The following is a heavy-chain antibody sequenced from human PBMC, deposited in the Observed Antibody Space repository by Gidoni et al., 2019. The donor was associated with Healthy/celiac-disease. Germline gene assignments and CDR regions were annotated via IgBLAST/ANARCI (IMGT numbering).Heavy chain of an antibody. Sequence: QLQLQESGPGLVKPSETLSLTCTVSGGSISSSRYYWGWIRQPPGKGLEWIGRIYYSGSTYYNPSLKSRVTISVDTSKNQFSLKLSSVTAADTAVYYCARQGASDAFDIWGQGTMVTVSS. V-gene: IGHV4-39*01. CDR3: ARQGASDAFDI. J-gene: IGHJ3*02. D-gene: IGHD3-16*01. CDR1: GGSISSSRYY. CDR2: IYYSGST.